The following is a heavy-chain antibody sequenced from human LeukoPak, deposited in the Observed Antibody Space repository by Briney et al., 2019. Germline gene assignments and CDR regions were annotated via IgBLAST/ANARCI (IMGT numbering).Heavy chain of an antibody. CDR1: GGSISSYY. Sequence: SETLSLTCTVSGGSISSYYWSWIRQPPGKGLEWIGRIYYSGNTNYNPSLKSRVTISVDTSKNQFTLTLSSVTAADTAVYYCARLSKQLTSGNPFDIWGQGTMVTFSS. CDR3: ARLSKQLTSGNPFDI. V-gene: IGHV4-59*08. D-gene: IGHD6-13*01. J-gene: IGHJ3*02. CDR2: IYYSGNT.